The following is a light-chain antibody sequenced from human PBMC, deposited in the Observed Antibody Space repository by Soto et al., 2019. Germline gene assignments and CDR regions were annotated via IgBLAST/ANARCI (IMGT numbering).Light chain of an antibody. J-gene: IGLJ1*01. V-gene: IGLV2-8*01. CDR1: SSDVGGYDY. CDR3: TSYGGSNNYV. Sequence: QSVLTQPPSASGSPGQSVTTSCSRTSSDVGGYDYVSWFQQHPGKAPKLMIYEVNKRPSGVPDRFSGSKSGNTASLTVSGLQDEEEADYYCTSYGGSNNYVLGTGTKVTVL. CDR2: EVN.